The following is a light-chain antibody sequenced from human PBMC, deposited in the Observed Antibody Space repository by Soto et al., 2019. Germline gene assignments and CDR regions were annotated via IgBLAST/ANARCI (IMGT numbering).Light chain of an antibody. J-gene: IGLJ1*01. V-gene: IGLV2-14*01. Sequence: QSLLTQPASVSGTPGQSSTISCTGTSSDVGGYNYVSWYQQHPGKAPKLMIYEVSNRPSGVSNRFSGYKSGNTASLTISGLQAEDEADYYCSSYTSSSTYVFGTGTKVTVL. CDR1: SSDVGGYNY. CDR2: EVS. CDR3: SSYTSSSTYV.